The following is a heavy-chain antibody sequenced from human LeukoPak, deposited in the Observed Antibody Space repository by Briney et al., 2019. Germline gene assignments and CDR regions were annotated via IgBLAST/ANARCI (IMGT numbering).Heavy chain of an antibody. CDR1: GFDFDDYG. J-gene: IGHJ4*02. D-gene: IGHD2-8*01. CDR2: INWNGGST. CDR3: ARDSLMRGDDAFEF. Sequence: PGGSLRVTCVASGFDFDDYGMTWIRQAPGRGLEWIAGINWNGGSTVYAGSVKGRFTISRDSAKNSLYLQMESLRVEDTAFYYCARDSLMRGDDAFEFWGQETLVTVSS. V-gene: IGHV3-20*04.